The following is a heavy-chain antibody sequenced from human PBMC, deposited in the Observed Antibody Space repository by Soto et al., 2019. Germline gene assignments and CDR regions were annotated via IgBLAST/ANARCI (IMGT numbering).Heavy chain of an antibody. CDR1: GGTFNSYA. CDR3: ARDVGFGDFRFDY. J-gene: IGHJ4*02. Sequence: SVKVSCKASGGTFNSYAISWVRQAPGQGLEWMGGIVPNFGTANYAQKFQGRVTMTTDASTNTAYMELRSLRSDDTAVYYCARDVGFGDFRFDYWGQGTLVTVSS. V-gene: IGHV1-69*05. D-gene: IGHD3-10*01. CDR2: IVPNFGTA.